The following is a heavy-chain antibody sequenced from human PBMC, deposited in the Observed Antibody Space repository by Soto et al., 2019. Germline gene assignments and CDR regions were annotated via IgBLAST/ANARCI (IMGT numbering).Heavy chain of an antibody. V-gene: IGHV3-33*01. D-gene: IGHD2-15*01. CDR1: GFTFSSYG. J-gene: IGHJ6*03. CDR3: ARDGRGGNRRVGYMDV. CDR2: IWYDGSNK. Sequence: GGSLRLSCAASGFTFSSYGMHWVRQAPGKGLEWVAVIWYDGSNKYYADSVKGRFTISRDNSKNTLYLQRNSLRAEDKAVYYCARDGRGGNRRVGYMDVWGKGTTVPVSS.